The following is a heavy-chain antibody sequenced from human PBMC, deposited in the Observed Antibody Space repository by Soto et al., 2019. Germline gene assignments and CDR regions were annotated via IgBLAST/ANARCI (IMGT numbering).Heavy chain of an antibody. D-gene: IGHD5-12*01. Sequence: ASVKVSCKASGYTFTSYAMHWVRQAPGQRLEWMGWINAGNGNTKYSQKFQGRVTINPDTSKNQFSLQLNSVTPEDTAVYYCARVSSYSGYDQYYFDYWGQGTLVTVSS. CDR1: GYTFTSYA. J-gene: IGHJ4*02. V-gene: IGHV1-3*01. CDR2: INAGNGNT. CDR3: ARVSSYSGYDQYYFDY.